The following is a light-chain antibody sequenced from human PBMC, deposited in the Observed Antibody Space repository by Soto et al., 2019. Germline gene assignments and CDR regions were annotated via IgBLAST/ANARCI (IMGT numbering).Light chain of an antibody. V-gene: IGKV3-20*01. J-gene: IGKJ4*01. CDR1: QSVTNSY. CDR3: QQYGSSPLT. Sequence: EIVLTQSQVTLSLSLVSRATLSCRDSQSVTNSYLAWYQQKPGQAPRLLIHGASSRATGIPDRFSGSGSGTDFSLTISRLKPEDFAVYYCQQYGSSPLTFGGGTKVDI. CDR2: GAS.